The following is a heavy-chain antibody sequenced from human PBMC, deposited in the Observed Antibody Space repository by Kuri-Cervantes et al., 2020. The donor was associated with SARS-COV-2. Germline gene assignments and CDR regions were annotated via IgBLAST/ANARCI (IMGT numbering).Heavy chain of an antibody. D-gene: IGHD5-18*01. CDR3: HGSGYAGFDY. CDR1: GFSLTTSGMR. J-gene: IGHJ4*02. Sequence: SGPTLVQPTQPLTLNCTFSGFSLTTSGMRGSWIRQPPGKALEWLARIDWDDDKFYSTSLNTRLTISKDTSKNQVVLTITNMDPVDTATYYCHGSGYAGFDYWGQGTLVTVSS. V-gene: IGHV2-70*04. CDR2: IDWDDDK.